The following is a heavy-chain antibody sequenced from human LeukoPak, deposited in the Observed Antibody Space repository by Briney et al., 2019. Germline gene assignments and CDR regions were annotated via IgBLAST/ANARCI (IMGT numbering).Heavy chain of an antibody. CDR1: GITFSNYA. CDR2: ITGGGGST. J-gene: IGHJ4*02. D-gene: IGHD3-3*01. Sequence: PGGSLRLSCVASGITFSNYAVSWVRQAPGKGLEWVSLITGGGGSTDYADSVKGRFTISRDNSKNTLYLQMNSLRVEDTATYYCAKDGRSGAPFDRWGQGTVLTVSS. V-gene: IGHV3-23*01. CDR3: AKDGRSGAPFDR.